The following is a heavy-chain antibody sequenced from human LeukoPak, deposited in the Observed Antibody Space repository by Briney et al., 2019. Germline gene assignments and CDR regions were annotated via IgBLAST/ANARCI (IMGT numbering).Heavy chain of an antibody. J-gene: IGHJ4*02. CDR3: ARGIRGRRTFDY. V-gene: IGHV1-8*01. CDR2: MNPNSGNT. CDR1: GYTFTSYD. D-gene: IGHD3-16*01. Sequence: ASVKVSCKASGYTFTSYDINWVRQATGQGLEWTGWMNPNSGNTGYAQKFQGRVTMTRNTSISTAYMELSSLRSEDTAVYYCARGIRGRRTFDYWGQGTLVTVSS.